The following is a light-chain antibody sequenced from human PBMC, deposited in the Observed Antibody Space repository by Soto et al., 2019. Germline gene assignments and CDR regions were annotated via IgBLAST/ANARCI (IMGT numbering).Light chain of an antibody. CDR3: AAWDDSLNGVV. Sequence: QSVLTQPPSASGTPGQRVTISCSGSSSNIGSNYVYWYQQLPGTAPKLLINRNNQRPSGVPDRFSGSKSGTSASLAISGLRSEDEADYYCAAWDDSLNGVVFGGGTKLTVL. J-gene: IGLJ2*01. CDR2: RNN. CDR1: SSNIGSNY. V-gene: IGLV1-47*01.